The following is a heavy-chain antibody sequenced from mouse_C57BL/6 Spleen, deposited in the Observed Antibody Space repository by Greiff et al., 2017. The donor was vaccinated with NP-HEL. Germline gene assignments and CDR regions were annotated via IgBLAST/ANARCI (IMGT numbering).Heavy chain of an antibody. CDR1: GYTFTSYW. V-gene: IGHV1-7*01. CDR3: DVVVANDYAMDY. Sequence: VQLQQSGAELAKPGASVKLSCKASGYTFTSYWMHWVKQRPGQGLEWIGYINPSSGYTKYNQKFKDKATLTADKSSSTAYMQLSSLTYEDSAVYYCDVVVANDYAMDYWGPGTSVTVSS. CDR2: INPSSGYT. D-gene: IGHD1-1*01. J-gene: IGHJ4*01.